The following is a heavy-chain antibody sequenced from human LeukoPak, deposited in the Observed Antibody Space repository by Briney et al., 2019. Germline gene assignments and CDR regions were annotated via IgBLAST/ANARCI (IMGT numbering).Heavy chain of an antibody. D-gene: IGHD2-2*01. Sequence: PGGSLRLSCAASGFTFSTYTMNWVRQAPGKGLEWVSSISGSSSYIYYADSVKGRFTISRDNAKNSLYLQMNSLRAEDTAVYYCARDGDIVVVPADLDYWGQGTLVTVSS. V-gene: IGHV3-21*01. CDR1: GFTFSTYT. CDR2: ISGSSSYI. CDR3: ARDGDIVVVPADLDY. J-gene: IGHJ4*02.